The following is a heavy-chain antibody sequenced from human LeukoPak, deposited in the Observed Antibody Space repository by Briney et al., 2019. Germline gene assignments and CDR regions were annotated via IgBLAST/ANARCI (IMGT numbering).Heavy chain of an antibody. D-gene: IGHD2-15*01. J-gene: IGHJ4*02. Sequence: GGSLRLSCAASGFTFSNAWMSWVRQAPGKGLEWVGRIKSKTDGGTTDYAAHVKGRFTISRDDSKNTLYLQMNSLKTEDTAVYYCTTGDNIVVGSLGYWGQGTLVTVSS. CDR3: TTGDNIVVGSLGY. V-gene: IGHV3-15*01. CDR2: IKSKTDGGTT. CDR1: GFTFSNAW.